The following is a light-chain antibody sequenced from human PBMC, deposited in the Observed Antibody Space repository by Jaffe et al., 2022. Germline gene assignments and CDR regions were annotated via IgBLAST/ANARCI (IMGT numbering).Light chain of an antibody. J-gene: IGKJ4*01. Sequence: DIAMTQSPDSLAVFLGERATITCKSSQSVLSKTRKNYLSWYQQKGGQPPKLLFSWASIRESGVPDRFTASGSGTDFTLTISRLLPEDVAVYFCQQYYTTPLTFGGGTKVEIK. V-gene: IGKV4-1*01. CDR1: QSVLSKTRKNY. CDR2: WAS. CDR3: QQYYTTPLT.